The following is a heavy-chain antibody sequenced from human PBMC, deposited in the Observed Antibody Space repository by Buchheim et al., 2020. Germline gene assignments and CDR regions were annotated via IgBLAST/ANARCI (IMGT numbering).Heavy chain of an antibody. CDR1: GGSISSDY. D-gene: IGHD3-10*01. V-gene: IGHV4-39*01. J-gene: IGHJ5*02. CDR2: IFSSGT. CDR3: ARTGLIRGVNYWFDP. Sequence: QVQLQESGPGLVKPSETLSLTCAVSGGSISSDYWGRIRQPPGKGLEWIGNIFSSGTFYNPSLQSRVTISVDTSKNQFSLKLTSVTAADTAVYYCARTGLIRGVNYWFDPWGRGTL.